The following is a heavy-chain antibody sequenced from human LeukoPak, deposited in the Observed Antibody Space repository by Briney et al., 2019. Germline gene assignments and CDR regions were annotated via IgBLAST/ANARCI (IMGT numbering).Heavy chain of an antibody. Sequence: PGGSLRLSCAASGFTFSSYAMHWVRQAPGKGLEYVSAISSNGGSTYYANSVKGRFTISRDNSKNTLYLQMGSLRAEDMAVYYCARGYCSSTSCYIYYWGQGTLVTVSS. V-gene: IGHV3-64*01. CDR2: ISSNGGST. D-gene: IGHD2-2*02. CDR3: ARGYCSSTSCYIYY. CDR1: GFTFSSYA. J-gene: IGHJ4*02.